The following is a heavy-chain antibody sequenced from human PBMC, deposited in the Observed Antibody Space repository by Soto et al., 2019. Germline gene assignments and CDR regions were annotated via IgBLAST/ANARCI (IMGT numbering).Heavy chain of an antibody. Sequence: SETLSLTCTVSGGSISSYYRSWIRQPPGKGLEWIGYIYHSGSTYYNPSLKSRVTISVDRSKNQFSLKLSSVTAADTAVYYCARGNWFDPWGQGTLVTVSS. CDR1: GGSISSYY. V-gene: IGHV4-59*12. CDR3: ARGNWFDP. CDR2: IYHSGST. J-gene: IGHJ5*02.